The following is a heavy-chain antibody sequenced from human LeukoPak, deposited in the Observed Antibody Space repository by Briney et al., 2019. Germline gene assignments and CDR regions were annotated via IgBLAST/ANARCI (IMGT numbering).Heavy chain of an antibody. Sequence: PGGSLRLSCAASGFTFSTYAMSWVRQAPGKGLEWVSAISGGGSTYYADSVKGRFTISRDNSKNTLYLQMNSLSAEDTAVYYCAKATGVVIRYYCDYLGQGTLVTVSS. CDR1: GFTFSTYA. CDR2: ISGGGST. J-gene: IGHJ4*02. V-gene: IGHV3-23*01. D-gene: IGHD3-3*01. CDR3: AKATGVVIRYYCDY.